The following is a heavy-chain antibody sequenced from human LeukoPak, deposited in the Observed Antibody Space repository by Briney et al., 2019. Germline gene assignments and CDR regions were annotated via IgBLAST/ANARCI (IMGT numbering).Heavy chain of an antibody. CDR2: IYYSGST. CDR3: ARDSIAAAGTDNWFDP. CDR1: GGSISSYY. D-gene: IGHD6-13*01. Sequence: PSETLCLTCTVSGGSISSYYWSWIRQPPGKGLEWIGYIYYSGSTNYNPSLKSRVTISVDTSKNQFSLKLSSVTAADTAVYYCARDSIAAAGTDNWFDPWGQGTLVTVSS. J-gene: IGHJ5*02. V-gene: IGHV4-59*01.